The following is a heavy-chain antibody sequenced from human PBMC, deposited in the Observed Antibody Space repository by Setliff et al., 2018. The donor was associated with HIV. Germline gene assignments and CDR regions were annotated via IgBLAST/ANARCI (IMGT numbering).Heavy chain of an antibody. CDR3: AREDYYYYGMDV. V-gene: IGHV4-61*02. CDR2: IYTSGNT. CDR1: GGSISSGSYY. Sequence: SETLSLTCTVSGGSISSGSYYWNWIRQPAGKGLEWIGRIYTSGNTNYNPSLKSRVTISVDTSKNQLSLKLSSVTAADTAVYYCAREDYYYYGMDVWGQGTTVTVSS. J-gene: IGHJ6*02.